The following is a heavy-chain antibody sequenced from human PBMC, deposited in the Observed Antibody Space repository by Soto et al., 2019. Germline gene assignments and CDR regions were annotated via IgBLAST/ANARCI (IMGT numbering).Heavy chain of an antibody. Sequence: PGESLKISCAASGFTFSNHGMHLVRQAPGKGLEWVTVIRYDGTNTFYADSGKGRFTISRDISENTVFLQMNSLRAEDTAVYYCGRESSRGRRDRIDNWGQGTLVTVSS. CDR3: GRESSRGRRDRIDN. D-gene: IGHD6-19*01. CDR2: IRYDGTNT. CDR1: GFTFSNHG. J-gene: IGHJ4*02. V-gene: IGHV3-33*01.